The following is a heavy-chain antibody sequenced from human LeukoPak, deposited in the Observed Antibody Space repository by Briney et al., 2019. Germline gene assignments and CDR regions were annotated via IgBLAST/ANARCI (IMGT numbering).Heavy chain of an antibody. CDR2: SKNDGSST. J-gene: IGHJ3*02. CDR3: ARELPRIGGQTDASDI. Sequence: TGGSLRLSCAVSGFTSSGDWMHWVRQAPGKGLEWVSRSKNDGSSTSYADSVKGRFTISRDNAKNTLYLQMNSLRAEDTAVYYCARELPRIGGQTDASDIWGQGTMVTVS. D-gene: IGHD3-16*01. CDR1: GFTSSGDW. V-gene: IGHV3-74*01.